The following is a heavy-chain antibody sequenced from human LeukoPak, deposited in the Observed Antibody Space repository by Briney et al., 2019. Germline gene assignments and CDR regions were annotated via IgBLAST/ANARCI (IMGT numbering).Heavy chain of an antibody. CDR2: INTDASAT. D-gene: IGHD3-16*01. Sequence: GSLRLSCAASGFTFSSYWMHWVRQPPGKGLVWVSHINTDASATRYADSVKGRFTTSRDNARNTLYLQMNSLRAEDTAIYYCVRAVGGEGDYWGQGTLVTVSS. V-gene: IGHV3-74*01. CDR3: VRAVGGEGDY. CDR1: GFTFSSYW. J-gene: IGHJ4*02.